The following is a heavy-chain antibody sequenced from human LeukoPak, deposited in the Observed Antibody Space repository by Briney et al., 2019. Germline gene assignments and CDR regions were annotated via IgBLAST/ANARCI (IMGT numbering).Heavy chain of an antibody. V-gene: IGHV1-8*03. CDR3: ARRERGFWSGYYAFDI. Sequence: ASVKVSCKASGYTFTSYDINWVRQATGQGLEWIGWMNPNSGNTGYAQKFQGRVTITRNTSISTAYMELSSLRSEDTAVYYCARRERGFWSGYYAFDIWGQGTMVTVSS. D-gene: IGHD3-3*01. CDR2: MNPNSGNT. J-gene: IGHJ3*02. CDR1: GYTFTSYD.